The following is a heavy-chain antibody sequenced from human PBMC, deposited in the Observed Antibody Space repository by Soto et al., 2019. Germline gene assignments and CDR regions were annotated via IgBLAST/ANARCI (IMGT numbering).Heavy chain of an antibody. J-gene: IGHJ4*02. CDR1: GYSFTSYA. D-gene: IGHD3-22*01. CDR3: AGAAYYYESSGYYPGDY. Sequence: QVQLVQSGAEEKKPGASVKVSCKASGYSFTSYAIHWMRQAPGQRLEWMGWINAGNGNTKVTQKFQGRVTFTRDTSASTVYMEVSSLRSEDTAVYYCAGAAYYYESSGYYPGDYWGQGTLVTVSS. V-gene: IGHV1-3*05. CDR2: INAGNGNT.